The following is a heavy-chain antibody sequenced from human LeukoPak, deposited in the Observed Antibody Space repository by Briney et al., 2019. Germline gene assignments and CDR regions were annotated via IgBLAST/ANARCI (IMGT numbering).Heavy chain of an antibody. D-gene: IGHD5-12*01. J-gene: IGHJ4*02. Sequence: SETLSLTCAVYGGSFSGYYWSWIRQPPGKGLEWVGEINHSGSTNYNPSLKSRVTVSVDTSKNQFSLKLSSVTAGDTAVYYCALLGGSGYDYRPFDYWGQGTLVTVSS. CDR3: ALLGGSGYDYRPFDY. CDR2: INHSGST. V-gene: IGHV4-34*01. CDR1: GGSFSGYY.